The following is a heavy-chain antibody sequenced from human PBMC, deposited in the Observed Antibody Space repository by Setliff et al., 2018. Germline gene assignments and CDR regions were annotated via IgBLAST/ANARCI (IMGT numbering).Heavy chain of an antibody. CDR3: ARAGPTVTFFRVLVISWWDP. V-gene: IGHV4-34*01. CDR1: GGSFSGYY. J-gene: IGHJ5*02. Sequence: SETLSLTCAVYGGSFSGYYWSWIRQPPGKGLEWIGEINHSGSTNYNPSLKSRVTISVDTSKNQFSLKLSSVTAADTAVYYCARAGPTVTFFRVLVISWWDPWGQGSLVTVSS. D-gene: IGHD3-3*01. CDR2: INHSGST.